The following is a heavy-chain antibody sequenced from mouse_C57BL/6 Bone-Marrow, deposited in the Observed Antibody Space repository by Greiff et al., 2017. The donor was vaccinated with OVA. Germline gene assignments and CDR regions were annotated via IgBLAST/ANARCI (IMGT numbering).Heavy chain of an antibody. V-gene: IGHV14-4*01. CDR1: GINIKDDY. CDR3: DDYYY. D-gene: IGHD2-4*01. Sequence: EVQRVESGAELVRPGASVKLSCTASGINIKDDYMHWVKQRPEQGLEWIGWIDPENGDTEYASKFQGKATITVDTSSNTAYLQLSSLTSEDTAVYYCDDYYYWGQGTTLTVSS. CDR2: IDPENGDT. J-gene: IGHJ2*01.